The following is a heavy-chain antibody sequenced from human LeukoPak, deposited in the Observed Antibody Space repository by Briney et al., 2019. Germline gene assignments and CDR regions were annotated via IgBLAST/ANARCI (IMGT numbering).Heavy chain of an antibody. CDR3: ARGGDYGDYVFHY. J-gene: IGHJ4*02. CDR2: VFYTGST. V-gene: IGHV4-59*12. Sequence: SETLSLTCTVSGGSISGYYWSWIRQPPGKGLEFIGFVFYTGSTDYNPSLKSRVTISVDTSKNQFSLKLYSVTAADTAVYYCARGGDYGDYVFHYWGQGTLVTVSS. D-gene: IGHD4-17*01. CDR1: GGSISGYY.